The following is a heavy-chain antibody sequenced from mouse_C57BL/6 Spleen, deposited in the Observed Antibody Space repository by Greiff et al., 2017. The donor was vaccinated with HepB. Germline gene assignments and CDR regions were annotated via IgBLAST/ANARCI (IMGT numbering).Heavy chain of an antibody. CDR2: ISSGGSYT. V-gene: IGHV5-6*01. CDR3: ARQGEVYSNYYAMDY. D-gene: IGHD2-5*01. J-gene: IGHJ4*01. Sequence: EVQVVESGGDLVKPGGSLKLSCAASGFTFSSYGMSWVRQTPDKRLEWVATISSGGSYTYYPDSVKGRFTISRDNAKNTLYLQMSSLKSEDTAMYYCARQGEVYSNYYAMDYWGQGTSVTVSS. CDR1: GFTFSSYG.